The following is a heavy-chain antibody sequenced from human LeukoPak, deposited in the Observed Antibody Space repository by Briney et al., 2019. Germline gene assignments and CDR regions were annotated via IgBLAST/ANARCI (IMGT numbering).Heavy chain of an antibody. V-gene: IGHV3-11*01. CDR1: GFTFSDYY. D-gene: IGHD4-23*01. CDR2: ISSSGSTI. CDR3: ARSLTGGNSDYNWFDP. Sequence: PGGSLRLSCAVSGFTFSDYYMSWIRQAPGKGLEWVSYISSSGSTIYYADSVKGRFTISRDNAKNSLYLQMNSLRAEDTAVYYCARSLTGGNSDYNWFDPWGQGALVTVSS. J-gene: IGHJ5*02.